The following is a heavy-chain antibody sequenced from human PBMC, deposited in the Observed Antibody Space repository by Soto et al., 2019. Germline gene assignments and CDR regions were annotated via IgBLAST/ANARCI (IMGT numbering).Heavy chain of an antibody. Sequence: QVRLVQSGAEEKKPGASVIVSCKGSGFTFTSYVIHWLRQAPGQRLEWMGCISGGNGQTEVSQNFQGRVAISREASASTAYMELGSLRPEDTAVYYCSKTYLWLGGKDYGMVLWGQGTTVTVSS. CDR2: ISGGNGQT. V-gene: IGHV1-3*05. CDR1: GFTFTSYV. CDR3: SKTYLWLGGKDYGMVL. D-gene: IGHD3-16*01. J-gene: IGHJ6*02.